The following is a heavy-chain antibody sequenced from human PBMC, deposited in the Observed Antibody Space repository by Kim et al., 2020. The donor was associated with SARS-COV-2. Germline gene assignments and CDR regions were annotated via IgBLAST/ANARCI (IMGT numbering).Heavy chain of an antibody. Sequence: SETLSLTCAVYGGSFSGYYWSWIRQPPGKGLEWIGEINHSGSTNYNPSLKSRVTISVDTSKNQFSLKLSSVTAADTAVYYCARGELLWFGESARALWGQGTLVTVSS. CDR2: INHSGST. V-gene: IGHV4-34*01. CDR1: GGSFSGYY. D-gene: IGHD3-10*01. CDR3: ARGELLWFGESARAL. J-gene: IGHJ4*02.